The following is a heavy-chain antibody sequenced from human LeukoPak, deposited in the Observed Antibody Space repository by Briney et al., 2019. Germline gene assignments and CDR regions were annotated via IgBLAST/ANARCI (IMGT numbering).Heavy chain of an antibody. V-gene: IGHV4-39*01. Sequence: SETLSLTCSVSGDSLSLSLYYWGWIRQPPGKGLEWIGSIYYSGSSENPHYNPSLKSRVTMSVDTSKNQFSLTLSSVTAADTAVYYCARRQEQRVVRGAFQIWGQGTMVTVSS. J-gene: IGHJ3*02. CDR2: IYYSGSSENP. CDR1: GDSLSLSLYY. CDR3: ARRQEQRVVRGAFQI. D-gene: IGHD6-13*01.